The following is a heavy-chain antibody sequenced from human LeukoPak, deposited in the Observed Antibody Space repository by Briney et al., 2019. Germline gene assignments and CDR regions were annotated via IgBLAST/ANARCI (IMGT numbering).Heavy chain of an antibody. J-gene: IGHJ4*02. CDR2: MYNSGST. CDR1: GGSISGSY. CDR3: ARGIESYGDYGY. Sequence: SETLSLTCTVSGGSISGSYWSWTRQPPAKGLEWIAYMYNSGSTNYNPSLKSRVTISIDTSKNQFSLKLSSLTAADTAIYYCARGIESYGDYGYWGQGILVTVSS. V-gene: IGHV4-59*01. D-gene: IGHD4-17*01.